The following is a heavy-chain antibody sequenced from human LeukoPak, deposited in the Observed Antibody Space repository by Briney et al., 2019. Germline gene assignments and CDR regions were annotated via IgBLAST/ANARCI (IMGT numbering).Heavy chain of an antibody. CDR2: INHSGST. J-gene: IGHJ5*02. V-gene: IGHV4-34*01. D-gene: IGHD3-10*01. CDR1: GGSFSGYY. Sequence: SETLSLTCAVYGGSFSGYYWSWIRQPPGKGLEWIGEINHSGSTNYNPSLKSRVTISVDTSKNQFSLKLSSVTAADTAVYYCARTPHYYGSGSYYRYNWFDPWDQGTLATVSS. CDR3: ARTPHYYGSGSYYRYNWFDP.